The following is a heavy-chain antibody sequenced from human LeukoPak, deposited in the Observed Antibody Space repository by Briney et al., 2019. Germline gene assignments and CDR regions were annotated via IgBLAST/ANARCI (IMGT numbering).Heavy chain of an antibody. CDR1: GGSISSGDHY. D-gene: IGHD3-10*01. CDR2: IYYSGST. Sequence: SETLSLTCSVSGGSISSGDHYWSWIRQPPGKGLEWIGNIYYSGSTNYNASFKSRITISVDTSRNQFSLKLTSVTAVDTAVYFCARDSALLWFGELDSWGQGTVVTVSS. J-gene: IGHJ5*02. V-gene: IGHV4-30-4*01. CDR3: ARDSALLWFGELDS.